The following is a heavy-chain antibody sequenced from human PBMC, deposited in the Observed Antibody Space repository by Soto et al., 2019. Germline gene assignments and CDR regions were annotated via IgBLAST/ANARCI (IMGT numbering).Heavy chain of an antibody. CDR1: GDSISTVDYF. D-gene: IGHD2-15*01. CDR2: IYKSATT. V-gene: IGHV4-30-4*08. CDR3: ARGRYCLTGRCFPNWFDS. Sequence: QVQLLESGPGLVKPSQTLSLTCSVSGDSISTVDYFWAWIRQPPGQALEYIGYIYKSATTYYNPTFECRVATSLDTSKSQFSLNVTSVTAADTAVYFCARGRYCLTGRCFPNWFDSWGQGTLVTVSS. J-gene: IGHJ5*01.